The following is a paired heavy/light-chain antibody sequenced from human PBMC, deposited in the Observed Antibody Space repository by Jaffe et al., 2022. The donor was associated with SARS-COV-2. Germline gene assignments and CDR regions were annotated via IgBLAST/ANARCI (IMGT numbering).Light chain of an antibody. CDR3: AAWDDSLNGRYV. V-gene: IGLV1-44*01. Sequence: QSVLTQPPSASGTPGQRVTISCSGSSSNIGSNTVNWYQQLPGTAPKLLIYSNNQRPSGVPDRFSGSKSGTSASLAISGLQSEDEADYYCAAWDDSLNGRYVFGTGTKVTVL. J-gene: IGLJ1*01. CDR1: SSNIGSNT. CDR2: SNN.
Heavy chain of an antibody. J-gene: IGHJ6*02. V-gene: IGHV3-23*01. CDR3: AKGRVDYGSSYYYAMDV. CDR2: ISASAGST. D-gene: IGHD3-10*01. Sequence: EVQLLESGGGLVQPGGSLRLSCAASGFTFSSYAMSWVRQAPGQGLEWVSGISASAGSTHYADSVKGRFTISRDNSKNTLYLQMNSLGAEDTAVYHCAKGRVDYGSSYYYAMDVWGQGTTVTVSS. CDR1: GFTFSSYA.